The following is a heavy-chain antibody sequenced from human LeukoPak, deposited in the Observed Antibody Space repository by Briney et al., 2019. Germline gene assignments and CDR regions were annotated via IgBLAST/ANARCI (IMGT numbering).Heavy chain of an antibody. D-gene: IGHD4-17*01. CDR1: GGSISSSSYY. V-gene: IGHV4-39*01. CDR2: IYYSGST. CDR3: ARLDYGDYGGFDY. J-gene: IGHJ4*02. Sequence: SETLSLTCTVSGGSISSSSYYWGWIRQPPGKGLEWIGSIYYSGSTYYNPSPKSRVTISVDTSKNQFSLKLSSVTAADTAVYYCARLDYGDYGGFDYWGQGTLVTVSS.